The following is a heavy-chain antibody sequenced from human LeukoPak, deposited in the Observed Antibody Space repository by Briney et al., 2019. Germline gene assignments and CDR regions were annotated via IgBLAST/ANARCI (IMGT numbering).Heavy chain of an antibody. D-gene: IGHD3-16*02. CDR1: GGSISSYY. CDR3: ARLNYDYVWGSYLYFDY. V-gene: IGHV4-59*08. Sequence: SETLSLTCTVSGGSISSYYWSWIRQPPGKGLEWIGYIYYSGSTNYNPSLKSRVTISVDTSKNQFSLKLSSVTAADTAVYYCARLNYDYVWGSYLYFDYWGQGTLVTVSS. CDR2: IYYSGST. J-gene: IGHJ4*02.